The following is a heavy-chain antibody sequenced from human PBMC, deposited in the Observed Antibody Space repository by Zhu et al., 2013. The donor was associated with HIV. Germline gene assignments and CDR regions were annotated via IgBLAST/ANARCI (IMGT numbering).Heavy chain of an antibody. CDR2: INPSGGGT. J-gene: IGHJ1*01. CDR1: GYTFTSYY. Sequence: QVQLVQSGAEVKKPGASVKVSCKASGYTFTSYYIHWVRQAPGQGLEWMGIINPSGGGTSYAQKFQGRLTMTRDTSTSTDYMELSSLRSEDTALYFCAIVYTSGSVPKFWGQGTLVTVSS. CDR3: AIVYTSGSVPKF. D-gene: IGHD2-2*02. V-gene: IGHV1-46*01.